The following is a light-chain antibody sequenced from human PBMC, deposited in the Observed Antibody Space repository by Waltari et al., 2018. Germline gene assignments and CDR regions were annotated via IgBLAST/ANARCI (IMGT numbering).Light chain of an antibody. Sequence: VLLTQSPASLSVSPGDTVILSCRASQSVRTNLVWYQKKVGQAPRTLIYGASTRASGVPSRFSGSGSETDFTLIISSLQSEDAAVYFCQQYYVWPPITFGGGTKLEI. V-gene: IGKV3-15*01. CDR3: QQYYVWPPIT. J-gene: IGKJ4*01. CDR1: QSVRTN. CDR2: GAS.